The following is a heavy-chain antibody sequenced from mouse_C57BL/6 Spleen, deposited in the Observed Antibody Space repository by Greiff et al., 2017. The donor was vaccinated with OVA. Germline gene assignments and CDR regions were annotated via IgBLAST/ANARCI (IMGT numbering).Heavy chain of an antibody. CDR3: ARAVARFDY. V-gene: IGHV1-59*01. J-gene: IGHJ2*01. D-gene: IGHD1-1*01. Sequence: QVQLQQPGAELVRPGTSVKLSCKASGYTFTSYWMHWVKQRPGQGLEWIGVIDPSDSYTNYNQKFKGKATLTVDTSSSTAYMQLSSLTSEDSAVYYCARAVARFDYWGQGTTLTVSS. CDR2: IDPSDSYT. CDR1: GYTFTSYW.